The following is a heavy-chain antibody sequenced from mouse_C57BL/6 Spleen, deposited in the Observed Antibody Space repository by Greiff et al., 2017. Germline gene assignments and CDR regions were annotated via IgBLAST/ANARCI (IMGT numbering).Heavy chain of an antibody. CDR2: INPNNGGT. D-gene: IGHD1-1*01. CDR3: ARTPYYGSSPWYFDV. Sequence: EVKLVESGPELVKPGASVKIPCKASGYTFTDYNMDWVKQSHGKSLEWIGDINPNNGGTIYNQKFKGKATLTVDKSSSTAYMELRSLTSEDTAVYYCARTPYYGSSPWYFDVWGTGTTVTVSS. J-gene: IGHJ1*03. CDR1: GYTFTDYN. V-gene: IGHV1-18*01.